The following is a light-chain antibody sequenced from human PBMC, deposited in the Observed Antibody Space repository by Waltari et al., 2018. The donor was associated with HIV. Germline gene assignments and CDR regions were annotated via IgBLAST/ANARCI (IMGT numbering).Light chain of an antibody. CDR1: QTIDNS. J-gene: IGKJ4*01. Sequence: DIQMTQSPSSLSASLGDRVTITCRASQTIDNSVAWYQHTPGKAPKLLLSAASRLETGVPSRFSGSGSGTNYSLNISSLQPDDFATYYCQQSYSAPLTFGGGTKLEIK. CDR2: AAS. V-gene: IGKV1-NL1*01. CDR3: QQSYSAPLT.